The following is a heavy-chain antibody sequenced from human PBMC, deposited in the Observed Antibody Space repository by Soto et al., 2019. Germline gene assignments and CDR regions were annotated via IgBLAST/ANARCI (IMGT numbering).Heavy chain of an antibody. Sequence: QVQLVQSGAEVKRPGSSVKVSCKASGDTFSFYSINWVRQAPGLGLEWMGRVNPILSLSNYAKRFQGSVTMPADKSTSTAYMVISSLRSEDTAIYYCATSYGSGYRAFDYWGQGAQVIVSS. CDR1: GDTFSFYS. CDR3: ATSYGSGYRAFDY. J-gene: IGHJ4*02. V-gene: IGHV1-69*02. CDR2: VNPILSLS. D-gene: IGHD3-10*01.